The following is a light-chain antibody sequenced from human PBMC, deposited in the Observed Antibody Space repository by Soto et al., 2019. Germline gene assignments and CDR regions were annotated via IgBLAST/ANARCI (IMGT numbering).Light chain of an antibody. CDR1: ESLVHSDGKTY. Sequence: IVLTQTPLSSAVTLGQPASFSCESSESLVHSDGKTYLGWLHLRPGQPPRLLIYQISKRPPGVPDRFSGSGAGTNFTLKISRVEPEDVGIFYCMQASQLRTFGPGTKVDIK. V-gene: IGKV2-24*01. CDR3: MQASQLRT. CDR2: QIS. J-gene: IGKJ1*01.